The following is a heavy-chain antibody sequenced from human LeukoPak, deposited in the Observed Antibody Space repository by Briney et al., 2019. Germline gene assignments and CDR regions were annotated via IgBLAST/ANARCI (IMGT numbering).Heavy chain of an antibody. CDR1: GFTFSSYA. D-gene: IGHD6-19*01. J-gene: IGHJ4*02. Sequence: PGGSLRLSCAASGFTFSSYAMHWVRHAPGKGLEWVAVISYDGSNKYYADSVKGRFTISRDNSKNTLYLQMNSLRAEDTAVYYCAKFIAVAGLGYWGQGTLVTVSS. V-gene: IGHV3-30*04. CDR2: ISYDGSNK. CDR3: AKFIAVAGLGY.